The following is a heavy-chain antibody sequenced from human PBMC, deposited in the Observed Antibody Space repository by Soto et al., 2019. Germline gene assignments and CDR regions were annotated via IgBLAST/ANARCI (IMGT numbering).Heavy chain of an antibody. CDR2: ISYDGSNK. CDR1: GFTFSSYA. Sequence: VQLVESGGGLVKPGGSLRLSCAASGFTFSSYAMHWVRQAPGKGLEWVAVISYDGSNKYYADSVKGRFTISRDNSKNTLYLQMNSLRAEDTAVYYCARPVLRFLEGGMDVWGQGTTVTVSS. V-gene: IGHV3-30-3*01. D-gene: IGHD3-3*01. J-gene: IGHJ6*02. CDR3: ARPVLRFLEGGMDV.